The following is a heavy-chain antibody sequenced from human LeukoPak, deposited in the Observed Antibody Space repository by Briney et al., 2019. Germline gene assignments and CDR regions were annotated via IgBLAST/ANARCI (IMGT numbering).Heavy chain of an antibody. V-gene: IGHV4-38-2*02. CDR3: ARVGGVLVVIGPFDY. J-gene: IGHJ4*02. Sequence: SETLSLNCTVSGSSISSGYYWGWIRQPPGKGLEWIGAVYHSGSTSYNPSLKSRFTISVDTSKNQFSLKLTSVTAADTAVYYCARVGGVLVVIGPFDYWGQGTLVTVSS. CDR2: VYHSGST. D-gene: IGHD3-22*01. CDR1: GSSISSGYY.